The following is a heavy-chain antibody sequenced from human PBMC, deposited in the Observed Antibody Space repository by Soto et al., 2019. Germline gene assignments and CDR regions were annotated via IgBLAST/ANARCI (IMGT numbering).Heavy chain of an antibody. V-gene: IGHV4-34*01. CDR1: GGSFSGYY. J-gene: IGHJ4*02. Sequence: QVQLQQWGAGLLKPSETLSLTCAVYGGSFSGYYWSWIRQPPGKGLEWIGEINHSGSTNYNPSLTSRVTISVDTSKNQFSLKLSSVTAADTAVYYCARGIMITFGGVIVIPSYFDYWGQGTLVTVSS. D-gene: IGHD3-16*02. CDR2: INHSGST. CDR3: ARGIMITFGGVIVIPSYFDY.